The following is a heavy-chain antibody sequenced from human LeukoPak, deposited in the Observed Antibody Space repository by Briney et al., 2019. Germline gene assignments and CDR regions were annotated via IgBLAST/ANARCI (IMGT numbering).Heavy chain of an antibody. CDR1: GFTVSSNS. CDR3: ARIGTTFAFDI. V-gene: IGHV3-53*04. Sequence: PGGSLRHSCAAPGFTVSSNSMSWVRQAPGKGLEWVSFIYGGGSTYYADSVRGRFTISRHNSKNTLYLQMNSLRAEDTAVYYCARIGTTFAFDIWGQGTMVTVSS. D-gene: IGHD1-7*01. CDR2: IYGGGST. J-gene: IGHJ3*02.